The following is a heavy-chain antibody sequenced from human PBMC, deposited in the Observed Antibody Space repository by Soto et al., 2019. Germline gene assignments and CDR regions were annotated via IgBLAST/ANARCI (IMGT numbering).Heavy chain of an antibody. V-gene: IGHV4-59*01. J-gene: IGHJ4*02. CDR1: GGSISSYY. CDR3: ARASSAYGDTFDY. Sequence: SETLSLTCTVSGGSISSYYWSWIRQPPGKGLEWIGYIYYSGSTNYNPSLKSRVTISVDTSKNQFSLKLSSVTAADTAVYYCARASSAYGDTFDYWGQGTLVTVSS. D-gene: IGHD4-17*01. CDR2: IYYSGST.